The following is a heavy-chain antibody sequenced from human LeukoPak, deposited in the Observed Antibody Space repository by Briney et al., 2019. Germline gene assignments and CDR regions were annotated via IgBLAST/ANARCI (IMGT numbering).Heavy chain of an antibody. CDR3: ARSEGYCSGGSCYYFDY. CDR1: GDSINDHY. V-gene: IGHV4-59*11. Sequence: PSETLSLTCTVSGDSINDHYWSWIRQPPGEGLEWIGYIYSSVSTNYNPSLKSRVTISVDTSKNQFSLKLTSVTAADTAVYYCARSEGYCSGGSCYYFDYWGQGTLVTVSS. CDR2: IYSSVST. J-gene: IGHJ4*02. D-gene: IGHD2-15*01.